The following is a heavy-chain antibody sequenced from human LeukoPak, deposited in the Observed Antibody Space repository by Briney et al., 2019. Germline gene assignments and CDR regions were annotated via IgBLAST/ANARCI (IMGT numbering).Heavy chain of an antibody. CDR1: GFTFSGST. V-gene: IGHV3-73*01. D-gene: IGHD1-7*01. J-gene: IGHJ4*02. CDR2: IRSKANSYAT. CDR3: TSSITGITAHFDY. Sequence: GGSLRLSCAASGFTFSGSTMRWGREGSGEGLEWVGRIRSKANSYATAYAASVEGRFTISRDDSKNTAYLQMNSLKTEDTAMYYCTSSITGITAHFDYWGQGTLVTVSS.